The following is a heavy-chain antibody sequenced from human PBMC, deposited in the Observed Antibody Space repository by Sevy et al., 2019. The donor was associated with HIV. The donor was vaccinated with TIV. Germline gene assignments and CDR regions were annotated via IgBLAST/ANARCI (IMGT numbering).Heavy chain of an antibody. J-gene: IGHJ4*02. CDR1: GFTFDDYA. V-gene: IGHV3-9*01. CDR2: ISWNSGSI. Sequence: GGSLRLSCAASGFTFDDYAMHWVRQAPGKGLEWVSGISWNSGSIGYAVSVKGRFTISRDNAKNSLYLQMNSLRAEDTALYYCAKDYDSSGWYGEYYFDYWGQGTLVTVSS. D-gene: IGHD6-19*01. CDR3: AKDYDSSGWYGEYYFDY.